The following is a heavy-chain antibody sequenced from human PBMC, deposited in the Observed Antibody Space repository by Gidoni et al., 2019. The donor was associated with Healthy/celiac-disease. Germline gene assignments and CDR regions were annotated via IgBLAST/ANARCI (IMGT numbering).Heavy chain of an antibody. D-gene: IGHD6-6*01. CDR1: GFTLSSYG. Sequence: QVQLVESGGGVVQLGRSPRLICAAAGFTLSSYGMTWVRQAPGKGLEWGAVISYDGSNKYYADSVKGRFTISRDNSKNTLYLQMNSLRAEDTAVYYCAKANIEDSSPGSLGHFFDYWGQGTLVTVSS. J-gene: IGHJ4*02. CDR2: ISYDGSNK. V-gene: IGHV3-30*18. CDR3: AKANIEDSSPGSLGHFFDY.